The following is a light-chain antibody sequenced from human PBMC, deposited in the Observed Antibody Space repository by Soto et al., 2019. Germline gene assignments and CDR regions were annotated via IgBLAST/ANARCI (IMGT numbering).Light chain of an antibody. CDR1: QNVGSR. CDR2: DTS. J-gene: IGKJ3*01. CDR3: QQYNNWPPLT. Sequence: EIVMTQSPATLSVSPGERATLSCRASQNVGSRLAWYQQKPGQAPRLLIYDTSTRATGIPARFSGSGSGTEFTLTISSLQSEDFALYYCQQYNNWPPLTFGPGTKVNI. V-gene: IGKV3-15*01.